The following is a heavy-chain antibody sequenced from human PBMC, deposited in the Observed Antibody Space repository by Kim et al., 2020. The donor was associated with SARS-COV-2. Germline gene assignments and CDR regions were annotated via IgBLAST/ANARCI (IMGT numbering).Heavy chain of an antibody. J-gene: IGHJ4*02. V-gene: IGHV1-69*04. D-gene: IGHD3-22*01. Sequence: SVKVSCKEAGGTFSSYAISWVRQAPGQGLEWMGRIIPILGIANYAQKFQGRVTITADKSTSTAYMELSSLRSEDTAVYYCARSGYHSYYFDYWGQGTLVTVSS. CDR3: ARSGYHSYYFDY. CDR2: IIPILGIA. CDR1: GGTFSSYA.